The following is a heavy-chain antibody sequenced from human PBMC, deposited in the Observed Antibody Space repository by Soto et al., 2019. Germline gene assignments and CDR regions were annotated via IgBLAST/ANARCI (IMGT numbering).Heavy chain of an antibody. Sequence: GGSLRLSCAASGFTFSAYAMRWVRQAPGKGLEWVSGISGSGATTAYADSVKGRFTISRDNSKSTLYLQMNSLRAEDTAIYYCTKGHDSGYIFDFWGQGAQVTVSS. J-gene: IGHJ4*02. D-gene: IGHD3-10*01. CDR3: TKGHDSGYIFDF. CDR1: GFTFSAYA. V-gene: IGHV3-23*01. CDR2: ISGSGATT.